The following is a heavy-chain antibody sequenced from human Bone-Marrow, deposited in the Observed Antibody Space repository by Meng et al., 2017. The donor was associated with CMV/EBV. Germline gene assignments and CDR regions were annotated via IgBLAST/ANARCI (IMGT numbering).Heavy chain of an antibody. V-gene: IGHV1-18*01. D-gene: IGHD3-3*01. Sequence: ASVKVSCKASGYTFTSYGISWVRQAPGQGLEWMGWISAYNGNTNYAQKLQGRVTMTTDTSTSTDYMELRSLRSDDTAVYYCARDPTYYDFWSGPILPGYGMDVWGQGNTVTVSS. J-gene: IGHJ6*02. CDR2: ISAYNGNT. CDR3: ARDPTYYDFWSGPILPGYGMDV. CDR1: GYTFTSYG.